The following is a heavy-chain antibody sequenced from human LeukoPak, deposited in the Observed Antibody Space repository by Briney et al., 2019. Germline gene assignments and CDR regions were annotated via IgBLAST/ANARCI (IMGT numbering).Heavy chain of an antibody. Sequence: GGSLRLSCAASGFSFSGYWMSWVRQTPGKGLEWVANIKQDGSVKNSVDSMKGRFTISRDNTKNSLYLEMNSLKAEDTAVYYFGGGGGHFDLWGQGTLVTVSS. D-gene: IGHD3-16*01. J-gene: IGHJ4*02. CDR1: GFSFSGYW. CDR3: GGGGGHFDL. CDR2: IKQDGSVK. V-gene: IGHV3-7*04.